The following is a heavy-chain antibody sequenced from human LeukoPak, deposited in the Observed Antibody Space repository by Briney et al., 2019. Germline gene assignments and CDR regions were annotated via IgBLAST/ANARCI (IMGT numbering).Heavy chain of an antibody. Sequence: GGSLRLSCAAPGFSFSTYSMNWVRQAPGKGLEWVSFISPSGTTHYSDSVQGRFTISRDNAKNSVYLQMNSLRAEDTAMFYCNGYSGSSPAMWGQGTMVTVSS. V-gene: IGHV3-48*01. J-gene: IGHJ3*01. CDR3: NGYSGSSPAM. D-gene: IGHD1-26*01. CDR2: ISPSGTT. CDR1: GFSFSTYS.